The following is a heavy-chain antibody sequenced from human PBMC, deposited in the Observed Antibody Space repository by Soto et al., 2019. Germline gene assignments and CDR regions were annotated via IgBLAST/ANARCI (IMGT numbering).Heavy chain of an antibody. CDR1: GYSISSGSY. Sequence: SETLSLTCTVSGYSISSGSYWAWIRQTPGKGLEWIGEIYHTGNTNYNPSLRSRATISVDMSKRQFSLNVTSVTAADTAIYYCARDLTYWGQGTLVTVSS. CDR2: IYHTGNT. V-gene: IGHV4-38-2*02. CDR3: ARDLTY. J-gene: IGHJ4*02.